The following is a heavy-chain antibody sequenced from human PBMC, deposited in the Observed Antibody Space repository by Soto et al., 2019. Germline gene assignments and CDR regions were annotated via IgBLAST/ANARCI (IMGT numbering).Heavy chain of an antibody. J-gene: IGHJ3*01. CDR3: ARLRRDWGDAFDL. V-gene: IGHV1-69*01. D-gene: IGHD3-16*01. CDR1: GGPFGNSA. CDR2: IIPVFDKA. Sequence: QVQLVQSGADVKKPGSSVRVSCKTSGGPFGNSAISWVRQAPAQRLEWIGEIIPVFDKANYAQNFQGRLTITADDSTATVFMQLSSRRSEDTAVYFCARLRRDWGDAFDLWGQGTLVTVSS.